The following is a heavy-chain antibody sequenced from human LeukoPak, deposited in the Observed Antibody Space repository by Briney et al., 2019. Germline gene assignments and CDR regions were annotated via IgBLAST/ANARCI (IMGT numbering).Heavy chain of an antibody. J-gene: IGHJ2*01. V-gene: IGHV3-33*01. CDR1: GFTFSSYG. Sequence: PGRSLRLSCAASGFTFSSYGMHWVRQAPGKGLEWVAVIWYDGSNKYYADSVKGRFTISRDNSKNTLYLQMNSLRAEDTAVYYCARGGDWAAGYFDLWGRGTLVTVSS. D-gene: IGHD2-21*02. CDR2: IWYDGSNK. CDR3: ARGGDWAAGYFDL.